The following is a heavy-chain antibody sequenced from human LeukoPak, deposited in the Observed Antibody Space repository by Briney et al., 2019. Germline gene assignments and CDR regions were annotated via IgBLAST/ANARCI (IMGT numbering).Heavy chain of an antibody. D-gene: IGHD3-3*01. CDR1: GFTFSSYS. CDR2: ISSSSSYI. CDR3: AKNLEGYFGPYYFDY. J-gene: IGHJ4*02. Sequence: PGGSLRLSCAASGFTFSSYSMNWVRQAPGKGLEWVSSISSSSSYIYYADSVKGRFTISRDNSKNTLYLQMNSLRAEDTAVYYCAKNLEGYFGPYYFDYWGQGTLVTVSS. V-gene: IGHV3-21*01.